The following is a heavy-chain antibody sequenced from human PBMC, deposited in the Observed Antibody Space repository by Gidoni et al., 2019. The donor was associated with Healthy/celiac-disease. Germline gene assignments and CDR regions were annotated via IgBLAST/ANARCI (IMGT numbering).Heavy chain of an antibody. J-gene: IGHJ2*01. CDR2: ISSSSSYI. Sequence: EVQLVESGGGLVKPGGSLRLSCAASGFTFSSYSMNWVRQAPGKGLEWVSSISSSSSYIYYADSVKGRFTISRDNAKNSLYLQMNSLRAEDTAVYYCARERSPNRYFDLWGRGTLVTVSS. D-gene: IGHD4-17*01. CDR3: ARERSPNRYFDL. CDR1: GFTFSSYS. V-gene: IGHV3-21*01.